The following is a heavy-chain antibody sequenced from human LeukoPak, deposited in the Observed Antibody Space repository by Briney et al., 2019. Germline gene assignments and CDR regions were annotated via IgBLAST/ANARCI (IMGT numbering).Heavy chain of an antibody. CDR1: EFSVGSNY. CDR2: IYSGGST. CDR3: ARVQTANWETSVCDAFDM. J-gene: IGHJ3*02. Sequence: GGSLRLSCAASEFSVGSNYMTWVRQAPGKGLEWVSLIYSGGSTYYADSLKGRFTISRDNAKNSLYLQMNSLRAEDTAVYYCARVQTANWETSVCDAFDMWGRGTMVTVSS. D-gene: IGHD7-27*01. V-gene: IGHV3-66*01.